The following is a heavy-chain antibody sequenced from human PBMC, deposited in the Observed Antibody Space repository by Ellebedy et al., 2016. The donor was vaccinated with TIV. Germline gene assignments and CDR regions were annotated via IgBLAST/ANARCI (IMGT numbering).Heavy chain of an antibody. CDR3: ARETEQMGYDY. CDR1: GYTFTDYY. Sequence: ASVKVSCXASGYTFTDYYLHWVRQAPGQGLECMGWISTYIGNTNYAQKFQGRVTMTTDTSTSTAYMELRSLRSDDTAVYYCARETEQMGYDYWGQGTLVTVSS. D-gene: IGHD6-13*01. CDR2: ISTYIGNT. J-gene: IGHJ4*02. V-gene: IGHV1-18*04.